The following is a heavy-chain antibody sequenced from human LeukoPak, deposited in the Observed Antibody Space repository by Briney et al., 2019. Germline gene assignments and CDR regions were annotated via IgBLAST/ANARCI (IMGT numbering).Heavy chain of an antibody. CDR2: IIPIFGTA. D-gene: IGHD3-22*01. CDR3: ARGYDSSGYAYYFDY. J-gene: IGHJ4*02. CDR1: GGTFSSYA. V-gene: IGHV1-69*13. Sequence: SVKVSCKASGGTFSSYAISWVRQAPGQGLEWMGGIIPIFGTANYAQKFQGRVTITADESTSTAYMELSSLRSEDTAVYYCARGYDSSGYAYYFDYWGQGTLVTVSS.